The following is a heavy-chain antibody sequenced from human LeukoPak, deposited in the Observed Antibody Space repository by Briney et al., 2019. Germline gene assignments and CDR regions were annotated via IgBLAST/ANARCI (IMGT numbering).Heavy chain of an antibody. V-gene: IGHV4-34*01. Sequence: PSETLSLTCAVYGGSFSGYYWSWIRQPPGKGLEWIGEINHSGSTNYNPSLKSRVTISVDTSKNQFSLKLSSVTAADTAVYYCARGGAAGPSEHTAMADFDYWGQGTLVTVSS. CDR3: ARGGAAGPSEHTAMADFDY. D-gene: IGHD5-18*01. J-gene: IGHJ4*02. CDR2: INHSGST. CDR1: GGSFSGYY.